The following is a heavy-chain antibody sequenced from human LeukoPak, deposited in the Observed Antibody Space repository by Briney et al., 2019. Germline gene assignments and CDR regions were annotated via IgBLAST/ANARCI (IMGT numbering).Heavy chain of an antibody. V-gene: IGHV4-34*01. J-gene: IGHJ6*03. CDR3: ARGRYCSSTSCLAYYYYMDV. D-gene: IGHD2-2*01. CDR2: INHSGST. Sequence: KASETLSLTCAVYGGSFSGYYWSWIRQPPGKGLEWIGEINHSGSTNYNPSLKSRVTISVDTSKNQFSLKLRSVTAADTAVYYCARGRYCSSTSCLAYYYYMDVWGKGTTVTVSS. CDR1: GGSFSGYY.